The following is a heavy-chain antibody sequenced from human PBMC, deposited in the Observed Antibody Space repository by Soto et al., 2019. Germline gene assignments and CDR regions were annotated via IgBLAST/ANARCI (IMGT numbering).Heavy chain of an antibody. CDR2: VNPSSGST. CDR1: GYTFTNYY. CDR3: AKGSSGSYLNWFGP. V-gene: IGHV1-46*01. Sequence: GASVKVSCKTSGYTFTNYYIHWVRQAPGQGLEWMGIVNPSSGSTSYAQKFQGRVTMTRDTSTSTVYMDLSSLKSEGTAVYYCAKGSSGSYLNWFGPWGQGTLVTVSS. D-gene: IGHD1-26*01. J-gene: IGHJ5*02.